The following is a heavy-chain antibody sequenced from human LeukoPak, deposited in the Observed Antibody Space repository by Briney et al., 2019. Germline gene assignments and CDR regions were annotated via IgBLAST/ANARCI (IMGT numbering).Heavy chain of an antibody. CDR2: ISSSSSYI. CDR3: ARDSPSTVTTLNIDY. D-gene: IGHD4-17*01. Sequence: GGSLRLSCAASGFTFSSYSMNWVRQAPGKGLEWVSSISSSSSYIYYADSVKGRFTISRDNSKNTLYLQMNSLRAEDTAVYYCARDSPSTVTTLNIDYWGQGTLVIVSS. CDR1: GFTFSSYS. J-gene: IGHJ4*02. V-gene: IGHV3-21*01.